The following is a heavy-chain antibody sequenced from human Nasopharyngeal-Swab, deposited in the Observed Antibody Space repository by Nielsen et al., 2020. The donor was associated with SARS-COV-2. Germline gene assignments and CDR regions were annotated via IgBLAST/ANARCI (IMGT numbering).Heavy chain of an antibody. D-gene: IGHD3-22*01. Sequence: GGSLRLSCAASGFTFSSYEMNWVRQAPGKELEWVSYISSSGSTIYYADSVKGRFTISRDNAKNSLYLQMNSLRAEDTAVYYCARDQLRSSGYYTLGAFDIWGQGTMVTVSS. CDR1: GFTFSSYE. J-gene: IGHJ3*02. CDR2: ISSSGSTI. CDR3: ARDQLRSSGYYTLGAFDI. V-gene: IGHV3-48*03.